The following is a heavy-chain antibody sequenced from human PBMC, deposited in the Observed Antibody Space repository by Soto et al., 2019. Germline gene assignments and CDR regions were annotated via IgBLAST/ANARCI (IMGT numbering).Heavy chain of an antibody. D-gene: IGHD6-13*01. V-gene: IGHV1-2*02. CDR3: ASPLSSSWALDY. CDR2: INPNSGGT. Sequence: ASVKVSCKASGYTFTGYYMHWVRQAPGQGLEWMGWINPNSGGTNYAQKFQGRVTMTRDTSISTAYMELSGLRSDDTAVYYCASPLSSSWALDYWGQGTLVTVSS. J-gene: IGHJ4*02. CDR1: GYTFTGYY.